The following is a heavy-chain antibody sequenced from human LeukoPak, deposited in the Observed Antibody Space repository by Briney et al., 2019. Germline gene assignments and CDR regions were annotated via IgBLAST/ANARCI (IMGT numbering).Heavy chain of an antibody. D-gene: IGHD3-9*01. CDR3: ARHGVLRYIDD. CDR2: INSDESIT. Sequence: TGVSLRLSCAASGFTFSSSWMYWLRQAPGKGLVWVSRINSDESITTYADSVKGRFTISRDNAKNTLYLQMNSLRAEDTAVYYCARHGVLRYIDDWGQGTLVTVSS. J-gene: IGHJ4*02. V-gene: IGHV3-74*01. CDR1: GFTFSSSW.